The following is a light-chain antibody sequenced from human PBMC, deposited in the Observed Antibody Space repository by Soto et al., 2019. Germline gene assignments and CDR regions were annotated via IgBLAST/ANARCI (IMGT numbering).Light chain of an antibody. CDR1: SSNIGAGYD. Sequence: QLVLTQPPSVSGAPGQRVTISCTGSSSNIGAGYDVHWYQHLPGTAPKLLIYVNNNRPSGVPDRFSGSKSGTSASLAITGLQAKDEADYYCQSYDSTLSGSWVFGGGTKVTVL. CDR3: QSYDSTLSGSWV. CDR2: VNN. V-gene: IGLV1-40*01. J-gene: IGLJ3*02.